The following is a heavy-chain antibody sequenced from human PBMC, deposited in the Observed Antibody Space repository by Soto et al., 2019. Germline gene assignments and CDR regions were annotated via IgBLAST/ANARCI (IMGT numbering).Heavy chain of an antibody. Sequence: PGGSLRLSCAASGFTFSSYAMHWVRQAPGKGLEWVAVISYDGSNKYYADSVKGRFTISRDNSKNTLYLQMNSLRAEDTAVYYCASGPIAVAGPYWGQGTLVTVSS. CDR1: GFTFSSYA. CDR3: ASGPIAVAGPY. CDR2: ISYDGSNK. D-gene: IGHD6-19*01. J-gene: IGHJ4*02. V-gene: IGHV3-30-3*01.